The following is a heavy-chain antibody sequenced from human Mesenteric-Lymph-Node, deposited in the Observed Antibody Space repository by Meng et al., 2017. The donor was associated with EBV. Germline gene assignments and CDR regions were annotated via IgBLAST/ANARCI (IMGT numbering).Heavy chain of an antibody. CDR2: MYYSGSI. V-gene: IGHV4-30-4*01. CDR3: ASRGYSDGWTFDS. J-gene: IGHJ4*02. CDR1: GGSVSSAGYY. Sequence: QVHLQRSGPGLVKPSQTLSLTCAVSGGSVSSAGYYWNWIRQPPGKGLEWIGYMYYSGSIYYNPSLKSRVTISVDTSKNQFSLKLSSVTAADTAVYYCASRGYSDGWTFDSWGQGTLVTVSS. D-gene: IGHD5-18*01.